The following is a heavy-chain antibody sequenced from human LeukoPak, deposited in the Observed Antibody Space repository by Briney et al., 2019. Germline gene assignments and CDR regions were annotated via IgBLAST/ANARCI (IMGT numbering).Heavy chain of an antibody. V-gene: IGHV7-4-1*02. Sequence: ASVKVSCKASGYTFTGYYMHWVRQAPGQGLEWMGWINTNSGKPTYAQGFTGRFVFSLDTSVSTAFLQISSLKAEDTAVYYCARGEWLLNDWGQGTLVTVSS. CDR1: GYTFTGYY. CDR3: ARGEWLLND. J-gene: IGHJ4*02. D-gene: IGHD3-3*01. CDR2: INTNSGKP.